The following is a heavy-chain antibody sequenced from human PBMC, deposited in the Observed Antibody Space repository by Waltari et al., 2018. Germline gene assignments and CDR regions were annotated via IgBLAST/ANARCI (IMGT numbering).Heavy chain of an antibody. Sequence: EAQVAESGGGLVQPGGSLRLSCAASGFTFRRYWMSWVRQAPGKGLEWVANIKKDGSEKYYVDSVKGRFTISRDNAKNSLYLQMNSLRVEDTAVYYCARAAGYYYYYMDVWGKGTTVTVSS. J-gene: IGHJ6*03. CDR2: IKKDGSEK. CDR1: GFTFRRYW. CDR3: ARAAGYYYYYMDV. V-gene: IGHV3-7*01.